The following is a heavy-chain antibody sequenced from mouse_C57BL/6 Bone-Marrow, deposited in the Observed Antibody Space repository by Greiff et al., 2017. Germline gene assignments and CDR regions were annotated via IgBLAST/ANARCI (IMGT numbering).Heavy chain of an antibody. J-gene: IGHJ2*01. D-gene: IGHD1-1*01. CDR2: IEPSDSYT. CDR3: ARGGYYGSYFDY. Sequence: QVQLQQPGAELVKPGASVKLSCKASGYTFTSYWMQWVQQRPGQGLEWIGEIEPSDSYTNYNQKFKGKATLTVDTSSRKAYMQHSSLTSEDSAVYYCARGGYYGSYFDYWGQGTTLTVSS. CDR1: GYTFTSYW. V-gene: IGHV1-50*01.